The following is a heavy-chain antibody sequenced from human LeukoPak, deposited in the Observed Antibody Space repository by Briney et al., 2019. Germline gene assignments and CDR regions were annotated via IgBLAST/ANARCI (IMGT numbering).Heavy chain of an antibody. CDR3: AKDIEYSSGWVALGY. CDR2: ISWNSGSI. Sequence: GRSLRLSCAASGFTFDDYAMHWVRQAPGKGLEWVSGISWNSGSIGYADSVKGRVTISRDNAKNSLYLQMNSMRAEDTALYYCAKDIEYSSGWVALGYWGQGTLVTVSS. V-gene: IGHV3-9*01. J-gene: IGHJ4*02. CDR1: GFTFDDYA. D-gene: IGHD6-19*01.